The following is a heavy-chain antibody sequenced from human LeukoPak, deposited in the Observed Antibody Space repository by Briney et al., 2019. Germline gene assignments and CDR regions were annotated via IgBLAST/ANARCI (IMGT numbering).Heavy chain of an antibody. D-gene: IGHD3-22*01. CDR3: ASPGGLYYYDSSGYYY. V-gene: IGHV3-21*01. CDR1: GFTFSSCS. J-gene: IGHJ4*02. CDR2: ISSSSRYI. Sequence: GGSLRLSCAASGFTFSSCSMNWVRQAPGKGLEWVSSISSSSRYIYYADSVKGRFTISRDNAKNSLYLQTNSLRAEDTAVYYCASPGGLYYYDSSGYYYWGQGTLVTVSS.